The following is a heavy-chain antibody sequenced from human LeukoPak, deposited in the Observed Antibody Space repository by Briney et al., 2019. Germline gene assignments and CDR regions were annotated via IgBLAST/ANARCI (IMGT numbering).Heavy chain of an antibody. Sequence: SETLSLTCAVYGGPFSGYYWSWIRQPPGKGLEWIGEINHSGSTNYNPSLKSRVTISVDTSKNQFSLKLSSVTAADTAVYYCARVRSSGWLRPWGQGTLVTVSS. CDR1: GGPFSGYY. V-gene: IGHV4-34*01. D-gene: IGHD6-19*01. J-gene: IGHJ5*02. CDR2: INHSGST. CDR3: ARVRSSGWLRP.